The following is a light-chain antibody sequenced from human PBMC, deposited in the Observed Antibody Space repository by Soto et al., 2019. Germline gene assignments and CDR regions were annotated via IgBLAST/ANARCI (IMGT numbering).Light chain of an antibody. Sequence: QSALTQPPSASGSPGQSVTISCTGTTSDIGAYNYVSWYHQRPGKAPKLIIYEVSNRPSGVSNRFSGSKSGNTASLSISGLQAEDEADYYCSSYTSSSTPYVFCSGTKLTVL. J-gene: IGLJ1*01. CDR2: EVS. V-gene: IGLV2-14*01. CDR3: SSYTSSSTPYV. CDR1: TSDIGAYNY.